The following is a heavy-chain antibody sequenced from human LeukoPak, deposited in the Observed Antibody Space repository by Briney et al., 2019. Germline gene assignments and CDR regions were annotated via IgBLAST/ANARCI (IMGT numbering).Heavy chain of an antibody. D-gene: IGHD4-17*01. CDR3: AKARTTVTTPHY. Sequence: GGSLRLSCAASGFTFGSFAMTWVRQAPGKGLEWVSAISGSGTNTYYADSVKGRFTISRDNSKNTLYLQMNSLGAGDTAIYYCAKARTTVTTPHYWGQGTLVTVSS. V-gene: IGHV3-23*01. CDR1: GFTFGSFA. J-gene: IGHJ4*02. CDR2: ISGSGTNT.